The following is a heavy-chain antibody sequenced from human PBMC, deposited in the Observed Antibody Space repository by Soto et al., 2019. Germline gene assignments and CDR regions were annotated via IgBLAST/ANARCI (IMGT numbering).Heavy chain of an antibody. V-gene: IGHV1-69*08. CDR3: ARDGEGDYEDYNWFDP. D-gene: IGHD4-17*01. J-gene: IGHJ5*02. Sequence: QVQLVQSGAEVKKPGSSVKVSCKASGGTFSSYTISWVRQAPGQGLEWMGRIIPILGIANYAQKFQGRVTITADKSTSTAYMELSSLRSEDTAVYYGARDGEGDYEDYNWFDPWGQGTLVTVSS. CDR1: GGTFSSYT. CDR2: IIPILGIA.